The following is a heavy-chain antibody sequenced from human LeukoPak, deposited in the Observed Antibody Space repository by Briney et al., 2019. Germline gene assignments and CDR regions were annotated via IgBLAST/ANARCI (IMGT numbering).Heavy chain of an antibody. Sequence: SETLSLTCTVSGGSLSSGGYYWSWIRQHPGTGLEWIGFIYYSGSTYYNPSLKSRLTISVDTSKNQFSLKLSSVTAADTAVYYCARSDYYDSSGFDYWGQGTLVTVSS. V-gene: IGHV4-31*03. CDR1: GGSLSSGGYY. CDR2: IYYSGST. CDR3: ARSDYYDSSGFDY. J-gene: IGHJ4*02. D-gene: IGHD3-22*01.